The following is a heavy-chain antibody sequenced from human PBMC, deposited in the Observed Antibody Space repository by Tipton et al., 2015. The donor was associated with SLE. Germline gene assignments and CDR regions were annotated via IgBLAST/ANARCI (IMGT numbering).Heavy chain of an antibody. V-gene: IGHV4-34*01. CDR1: DGSLSDYY. CDR3: ARTAGRSVKLWYFDL. Sequence: TLSLTCAVYDGSLSDYYWSWFRRPPGKGLEWIGEITHRGKTNYNPSLKSRVTISVDTSKNQFSLNLRSVTAADTAVYYCARTAGRSVKLWYFDLWGRGTLVTVSS. CDR2: ITHRGKT. J-gene: IGHJ2*01. D-gene: IGHD5-18*01.